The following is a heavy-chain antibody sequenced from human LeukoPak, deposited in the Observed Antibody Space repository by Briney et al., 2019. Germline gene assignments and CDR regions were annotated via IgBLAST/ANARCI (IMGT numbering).Heavy chain of an antibody. CDR3: ARDSSGYYYPDAFDI. V-gene: IGHV3-33*01. Sequence: GGSLRLSCAASGFTFSSYGMHWVRQAPGKGLEWVAIIWYDGSNKYYADSVKGRFTISRDNSKNTLYLQMNSLRAEGTAVYYCARDSSGYYYPDAFDIWGQGTMVIVSS. D-gene: IGHD3-22*01. CDR2: IWYDGSNK. J-gene: IGHJ3*02. CDR1: GFTFSSYG.